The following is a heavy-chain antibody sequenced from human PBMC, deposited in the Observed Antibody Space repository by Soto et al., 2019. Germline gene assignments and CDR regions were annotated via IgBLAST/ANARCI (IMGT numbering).Heavy chain of an antibody. CDR1: GGPISSSSYY. CDR2: IYYSGST. V-gene: IGHV4-39*01. D-gene: IGHD6-19*01. J-gene: IGHJ6*03. CDR3: ARHSSGTWVYYYYMDV. Sequence: PSETLSLTCTVSGGPISSSSYYWGWIRQPPGKGLEWIGSIYYSGSTYYNPSLKSRVTISVDTSKNQFSLKLSSVTAADTAVYYCARHSSGTWVYYYYMDVWGKGTTVT.